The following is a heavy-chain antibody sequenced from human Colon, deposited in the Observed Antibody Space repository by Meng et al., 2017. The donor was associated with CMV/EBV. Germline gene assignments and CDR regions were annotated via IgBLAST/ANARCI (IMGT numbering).Heavy chain of an antibody. D-gene: IGHD2/OR15-2a*01. CDR2: IYPGDSET. J-gene: IGHJ4*02. V-gene: IGHV5-51*01. CDR3: ARHVRSQPFNF. CDR1: GYIFTSNW. Sequence: SCKGSGYIFTSNWIGWVRQMPGKGLEWMGIIYPGDSETRYSPSFQGQVTISADKSINTAYLQWSSLKASDTAMYYCARHVRSQPFNFWGQGTLVTVSS.